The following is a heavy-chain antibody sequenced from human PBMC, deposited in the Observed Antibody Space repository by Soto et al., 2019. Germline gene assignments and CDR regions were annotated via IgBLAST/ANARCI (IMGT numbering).Heavy chain of an antibody. V-gene: IGHV4-39*01. Sequence: SETLSLTCTVSNFSVLTSIYYWAWIRQPPGKGLEWVGTVYYTGTTYYNPSLQSRVTISIDTSKNQFSLNLNSVTAADTAVYYCARNWNLALVPAAYFDSWGQGTLVTSPQ. CDR2: VYYTGTT. J-gene: IGHJ4*02. CDR1: NFSVLTSIYY. D-gene: IGHD2-2*01. CDR3: ARNWNLALVPAAYFDS.